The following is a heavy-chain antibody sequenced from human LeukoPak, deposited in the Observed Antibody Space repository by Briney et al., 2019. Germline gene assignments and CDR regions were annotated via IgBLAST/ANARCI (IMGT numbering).Heavy chain of an antibody. J-gene: IGHJ6*03. V-gene: IGHV3-30*03. Sequence: PGGSLRLSCAASGFTFTMFGMNWVRQAPGKGLEWVAVISYDGSNKYYADSVKGRFTISRDNAKNSLYLEMNSLRAEDTAVYYCARAVVSAALHPNYYYMDVWGKGTTVTVSS. CDR3: ARAVVSAALHPNYYYMDV. CDR1: GFTFTMFG. D-gene: IGHD2-2*01. CDR2: ISYDGSNK.